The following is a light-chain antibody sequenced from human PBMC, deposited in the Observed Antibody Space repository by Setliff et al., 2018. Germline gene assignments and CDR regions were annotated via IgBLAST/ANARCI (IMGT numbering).Light chain of an antibody. J-gene: IGLJ1*01. Sequence: QSALTQPASVSGSPGQSITISCTGTSSDIGGYNYVSWYQQHPGKAPKFMIYEVSNRPSGASNRFSGSKSGNTASLTISGLQAEDEADYYCSSYTSSGTDVFGSGTKVTVL. CDR1: SSDIGGYNY. CDR2: EVS. V-gene: IGLV2-14*01. CDR3: SSYTSSGTDV.